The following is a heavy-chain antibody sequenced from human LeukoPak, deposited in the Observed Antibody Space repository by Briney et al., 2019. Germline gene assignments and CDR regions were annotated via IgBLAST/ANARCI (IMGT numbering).Heavy chain of an antibody. D-gene: IGHD6-19*01. J-gene: IGHJ1*01. Sequence: GGSLRLSCAASGFTFSSYAMHWVRQAPGKGLEWVALISYDGSNKYYADSVKGRFTISRDNSKNTLYLQMNSLRAEDTAVYYCARDMKQWLAQGYFQHWGQGTLVTVSS. CDR1: GFTFSSYA. CDR3: ARDMKQWLAQGYFQH. CDR2: ISYDGSNK. V-gene: IGHV3-30-3*01.